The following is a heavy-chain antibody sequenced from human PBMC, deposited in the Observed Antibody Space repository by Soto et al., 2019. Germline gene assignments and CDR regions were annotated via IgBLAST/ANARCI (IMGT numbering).Heavy chain of an antibody. J-gene: IGHJ5*02. CDR1: GVFVNSYEYF. Sequence: KPSETLSLTCSVSGVFVNSYEYFWTWIRQPPGEGLEWIGHIYYTGSTFYSPSLKGRLSISLDTSKNQFSLKLSSVTAADTAVYYCARGLGGIVGGAWFDPWGQGTLVTVSS. V-gene: IGHV4-30-4*02. CDR3: ARGLGGIVGGAWFDP. D-gene: IGHD1-26*01. CDR2: IYYTGST.